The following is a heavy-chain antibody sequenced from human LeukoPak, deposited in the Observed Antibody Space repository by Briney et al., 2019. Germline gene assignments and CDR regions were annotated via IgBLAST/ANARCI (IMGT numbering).Heavy chain of an antibody. CDR3: ARDIGSYSSSSPAFDI. CDR1: GFTVSSNY. D-gene: IGHD6-6*01. CDR2: IYSGGST. Sequence: GGSLRLSCAASGFTVSSNYMSWVRQAPGKGLEWVSVIYSGGSTYYADSVKGRFTTSRDNSKNTLYLQMNSLRAEDTAVYYCARDIGSYSSSSPAFDIWGQGTMVTVSS. V-gene: IGHV3-53*01. J-gene: IGHJ3*02.